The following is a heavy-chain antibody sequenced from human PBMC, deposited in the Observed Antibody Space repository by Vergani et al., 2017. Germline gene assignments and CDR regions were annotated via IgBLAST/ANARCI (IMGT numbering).Heavy chain of an antibody. CDR1: GFSVSSNY. J-gene: IGHJ4*02. CDR3: AKTSYYYDSSGTYYFDY. D-gene: IGHD3-22*01. CDR2: IYSGGST. V-gene: IGHV3-53*05. Sequence: EVQLVETGGGLIQPGGSLRLSCAASGFSVSSNYMSWVRQAPGKGLEWVSVIYSGGSTYYADSVKGRFTISRDNSKNTLYLQMNSLRAEDTAVYYCAKTSYYYDSSGTYYFDYWGQGTLVTVSS.